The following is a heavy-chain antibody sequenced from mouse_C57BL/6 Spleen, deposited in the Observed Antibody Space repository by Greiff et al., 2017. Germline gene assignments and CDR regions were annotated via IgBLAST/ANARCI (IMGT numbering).Heavy chain of an antibody. J-gene: IGHJ4*01. CDR2: ISSGSSTI. Sequence: EVKLVESGGGLVKPGGSLKLSCAASGFTFSDYGMHWVRQAPEKGLEWVAYISSGSSTIYYADTVKGRFTISRDNDKNTLFLQMTSLRSEATAMYYYARKSYCGSSWSYAMDYWGQGTSVTVSS. V-gene: IGHV5-17*01. CDR3: ARKSYCGSSWSYAMDY. D-gene: IGHD1-1*01. CDR1: GFTFSDYG.